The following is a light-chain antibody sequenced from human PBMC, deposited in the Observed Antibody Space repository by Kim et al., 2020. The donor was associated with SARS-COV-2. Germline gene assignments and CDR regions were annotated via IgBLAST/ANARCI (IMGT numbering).Light chain of an antibody. V-gene: IGKV1-5*03. CDR3: QEYHSYPLT. Sequence: DIQMTQSPSTLSASVGDRVTITCRASQSIGGWLAWYQQKPGKAPNLLISKASSLESGVPSRFSGSGSATEFTLTISSLQPDDFATYYCQEYHSYPLTFDGGTKLEI. J-gene: IGKJ4*01. CDR2: KAS. CDR1: QSIGGW.